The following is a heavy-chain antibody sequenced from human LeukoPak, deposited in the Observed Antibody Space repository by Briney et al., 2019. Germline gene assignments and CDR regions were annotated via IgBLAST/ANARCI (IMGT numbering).Heavy chain of an antibody. J-gene: IGHJ6*02. CDR2: ISYDGSNK. Sequence: GRSLRLSCAASGFTFSSYAMHWVRQAPGKGLEWVAVISYDGSNKYYADSVKGRFTISRDNSKNTLYLQMNSLRAEDTAVYYCARDRDDFWSGYYGDYYYGMDAWGQGTTVTVPS. D-gene: IGHD3-3*01. CDR1: GFTFSSYA. CDR3: ARDRDDFWSGYYGDYYYGMDA. V-gene: IGHV3-30-3*01.